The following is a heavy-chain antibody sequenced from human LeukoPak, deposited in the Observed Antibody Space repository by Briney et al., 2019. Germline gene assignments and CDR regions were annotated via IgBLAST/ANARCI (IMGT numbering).Heavy chain of an antibody. V-gene: IGHV3-23*01. D-gene: IGHD3-9*01. CDR2: ISGSGGST. Sequence: PGGSLRLSCAASGFTSDDYAMHWVRQAPGKGLEWVSGISGSGGSTYYADSVKGRFTISRDNSKNTLYLQMNSLRAEDTAVYYCAKSYYDILKPRGNYMDVWGKGTTVTISS. CDR1: GFTSDDYA. J-gene: IGHJ6*03. CDR3: AKSYYDILKPRGNYMDV.